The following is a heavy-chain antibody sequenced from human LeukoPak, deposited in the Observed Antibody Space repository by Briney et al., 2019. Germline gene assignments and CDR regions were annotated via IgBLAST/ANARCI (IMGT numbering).Heavy chain of an antibody. CDR1: GGSISSYY. CDR3: AKGDYCSSTSCLDAFDI. D-gene: IGHD2-2*01. J-gene: IGHJ3*02. Sequence: PSETLSLTCTVSGGSISSYYWSWIRQPPGKGLEWIGYIYYSGSTNYNPSLKSRVTISVDTSKNQFSLKLSSVTAADTAVYYCAKGDYCSSTSCLDAFDIWGQGTMVTVSS. V-gene: IGHV4-59*01. CDR2: IYYSGST.